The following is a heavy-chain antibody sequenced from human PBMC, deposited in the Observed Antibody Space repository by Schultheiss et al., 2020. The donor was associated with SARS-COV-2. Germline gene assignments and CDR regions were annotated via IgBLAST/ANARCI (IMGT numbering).Heavy chain of an antibody. V-gene: IGHV3-30*01. CDR3: ARGGLVVPDNAFDI. D-gene: IGHD2-2*01. CDR1: GFTFSAYA. J-gene: IGHJ3*02. CDR2: ISYDGSNK. Sequence: AGSLRLSCAASGFTFSAYAMSWVRQAPGKGLEWVAVISYDGSNKYYADSVKGRFTISRDNSKNTLYLQMNSLRAEDTAVYYCARGGLVVPDNAFDIWGRGTMVTVSS.